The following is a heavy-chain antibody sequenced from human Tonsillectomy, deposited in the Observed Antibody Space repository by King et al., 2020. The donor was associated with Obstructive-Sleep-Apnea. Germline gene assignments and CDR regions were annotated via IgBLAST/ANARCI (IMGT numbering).Heavy chain of an antibody. CDR3: AKDLYGSESYHFDY. CDR2: ICWNRGSI. D-gene: IGHD3-10*01. CDR1: GFTFDDYA. Sequence: VQLVESGGGLVQPGRSLRLSCAASGFTFDDYAMHWVRQAPGKGLEWVSGICWNRGSIGYADSVKGRFTISRDNAKNSLYLQMNSLRAEDTALYYCAKDLYGSESYHFDYWGQGTLVTVSS. J-gene: IGHJ4*02. V-gene: IGHV3-9*01.